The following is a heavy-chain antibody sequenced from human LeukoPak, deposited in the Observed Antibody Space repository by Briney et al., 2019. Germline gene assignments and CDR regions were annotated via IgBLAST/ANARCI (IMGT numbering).Heavy chain of an antibody. CDR3: ATDSSGYSDSFDI. V-gene: IGHV4-59*01. Sequence: SETLTLTCTVSGGSISSYYWSWIQQPPGKGLEWIGYIYYSGSTNYNPSLKSRVTISVDTSKNQFSLRLNSVTAADTAVYYCATDSSGYSDSFDIWGQGTMVTVSS. D-gene: IGHD3-22*01. J-gene: IGHJ3*02. CDR1: GGSISSYY. CDR2: IYYSGST.